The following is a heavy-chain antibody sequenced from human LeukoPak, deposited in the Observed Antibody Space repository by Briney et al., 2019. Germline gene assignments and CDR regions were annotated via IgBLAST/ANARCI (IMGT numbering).Heavy chain of an antibody. J-gene: IGHJ4*02. CDR1: GFTFSDYY. CDR2: ISNSGRNM. D-gene: IGHD3-3*01. CDR3: ARDRDFWSGYYSV. Sequence: GGSLRLSCAASGFTFSDYYMSWVRQAPGKGLEWISYISNSGRNMFYGDSVKGRFTIYRDSAKNSLYLQMTSLRAEDTAVYYCARDRDFWSGYYSVWGQGTLVTVSS. V-gene: IGHV3-11*04.